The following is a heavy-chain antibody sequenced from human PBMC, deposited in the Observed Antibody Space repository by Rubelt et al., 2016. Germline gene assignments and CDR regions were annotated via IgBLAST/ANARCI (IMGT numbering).Heavy chain of an antibody. V-gene: IGHV4-59*12. J-gene: IGHJ4*02. CDR3: AREGGSGWYYFDY. CDR2: IYYSGST. Sequence: QVQLQESGPGLVKPSETLSLTCTVSGGSISSYYWSWIRQPPGKGLEWIGYIYYSGSTNYNPSLKIRVTISVDTSKNQFSLRLSSVTAADTAVYYCAREGGSGWYYFDYWGQGTLATVSS. CDR1: GGSISSYY. D-gene: IGHD6-19*01.